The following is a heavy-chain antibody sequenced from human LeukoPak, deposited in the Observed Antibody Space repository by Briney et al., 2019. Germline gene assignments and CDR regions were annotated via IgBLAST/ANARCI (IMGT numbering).Heavy chain of an antibody. J-gene: IGHJ6*02. D-gene: IGHD2-15*01. CDR3: ARGGGGGLPYYYGMDV. V-gene: IGHV3-21*01. Sequence: SGGSLRLSCAASGFTFSSYSMNWVRQAPGKGLEWVSSISSSSSCIYYADSVKGRFTISRDNAKNSLYLQMNSLRAEDTAVYYCARGGGGGLPYYYGMDVWGQGTTVTVSS. CDR2: ISSSSSCI. CDR1: GFTFSSYS.